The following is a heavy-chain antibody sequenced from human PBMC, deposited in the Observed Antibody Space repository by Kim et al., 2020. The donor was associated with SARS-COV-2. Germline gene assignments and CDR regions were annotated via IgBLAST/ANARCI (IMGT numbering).Heavy chain of an antibody. Sequence: GQDRLTNSRDKSKKTLYLQMNSLRAEDTAVYYCARDRVLLWSGSPQSLQHWGQGTLVTVSS. CDR3: ARDRVLLWSGSPQSLQH. V-gene: IGHV3-30*04. D-gene: IGHD3-3*01. J-gene: IGHJ1*01.